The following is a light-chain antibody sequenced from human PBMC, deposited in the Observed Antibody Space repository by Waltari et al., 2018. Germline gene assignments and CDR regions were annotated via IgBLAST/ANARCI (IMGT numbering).Light chain of an antibody. J-gene: IGLJ1*01. CDR2: EGS. CDR3: CSYAGSSTYV. Sequence: QSALTQTASVSGCPGQSITLPCTGTSSDGGGKNLGSWYQQHPGKAPNLMIYEGSKRPSGVSNRFSGSKSGNTASLTISGLQAEDEADYYCCSYAGSSTYVFGTGTKVTVL. V-gene: IGLV2-23*01. CDR1: SSDGGGKNL.